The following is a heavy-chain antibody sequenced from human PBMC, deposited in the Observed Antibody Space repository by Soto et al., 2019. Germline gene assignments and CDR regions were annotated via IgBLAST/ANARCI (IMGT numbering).Heavy chain of an antibody. CDR2: ISGIGGST. D-gene: IGHD1-1*01. J-gene: IGHJ4*02. CDR1: GFPFSSYA. CDR3: AKDTGTAGNGFYFHQ. V-gene: IGHV3-23*01. Sequence: AWSLRLSCAASGFPFSSYAMNWVRKAPGKGLDWVSAISGIGGSTYYADSVKGRFTISRDNSKNTLYLQMNSLRAEDTAVDYCAKDTGTAGNGFYFHQWGQGTPVPVSS.